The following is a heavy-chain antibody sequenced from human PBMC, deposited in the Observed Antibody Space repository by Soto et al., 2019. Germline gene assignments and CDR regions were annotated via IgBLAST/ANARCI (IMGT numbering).Heavy chain of an antibody. J-gene: IGHJ4*02. CDR2: IYYSGST. CDR1: GGSISSYY. V-gene: IGHV4-59*01. Sequence: QVQLQESGPGLVKPSETLSLTCTVSGGSISSYYWSWIRQPPGKGLEWIGYIYYSGSTNYNPSLKSRVTISVDTSKNQCSLKLSSVTAADTAVYYCARAAKTYYDFWSGYFHFDYWGQGTLVTVSS. CDR3: ARAAKTYYDFWSGYFHFDY. D-gene: IGHD3-3*01.